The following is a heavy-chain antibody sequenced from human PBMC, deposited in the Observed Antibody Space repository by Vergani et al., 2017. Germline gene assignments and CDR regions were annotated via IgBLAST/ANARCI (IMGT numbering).Heavy chain of an antibody. CDR1: GYNFDIYW. J-gene: IGHJ5*02. D-gene: IGHD2-15*01. Sequence: EMQLVQSGAEVRKPGESVKISCRTSGYNFDIYWIGWVRQMPGKGLEWMGIVYPADSDTRYSPSFKGQVTVSADKSTSTAFLEWSSLKASDTAMYYCARQGGYCSGGSCYWFDPWGQGTLVTVSS. V-gene: IGHV5-51*01. CDR2: VYPADSDT. CDR3: ARQGGYCSGGSCYWFDP.